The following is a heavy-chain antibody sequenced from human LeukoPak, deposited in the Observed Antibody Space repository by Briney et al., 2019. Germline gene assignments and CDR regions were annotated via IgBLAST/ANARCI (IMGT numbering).Heavy chain of an antibody. V-gene: IGHV3-49*03. CDR2: IRSKAYGGTT. CDR3: TRELRYYYDSSGYKGHDY. Sequence: GGSLRLSCTASGFTFGDYAMSWFRQAPGKGLEWVGFIRSKAYGGTTEYAASVKGRFTISRDDSKSIAYLQMNSLKTEDTAVYYCTRELRYYYDSSGYKGHDYWGQGTLVTVSS. CDR1: GFTFGDYA. D-gene: IGHD3-22*01. J-gene: IGHJ4*02.